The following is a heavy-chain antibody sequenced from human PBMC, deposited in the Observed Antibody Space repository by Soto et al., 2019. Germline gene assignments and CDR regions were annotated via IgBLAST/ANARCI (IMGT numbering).Heavy chain of an antibody. Sequence: QVQLVESGGGAVQPGRSLRLACAASGFIFNSYSMYWVRQAPGKGLEWVAVISHDGNKMYYADSVKGRFTISRDNSKKTVNLQMTTLRTEDTALYYCGRTEAAGFRVQRLDYWGQGTRVTVSS. V-gene: IGHV3-30*04. D-gene: IGHD6-13*01. J-gene: IGHJ4*02. CDR2: ISHDGNKM. CDR1: GFIFNSYS. CDR3: GRTEAAGFRVQRLDY.